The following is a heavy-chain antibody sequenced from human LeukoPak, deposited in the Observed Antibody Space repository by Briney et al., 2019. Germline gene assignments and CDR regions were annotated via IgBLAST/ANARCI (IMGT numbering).Heavy chain of an antibody. CDR2: ISSSGSTI. D-gene: IGHD3-10*01. J-gene: IGHJ6*02. CDR3: ARRDHSITMVRGVTYYYYNGMDV. Sequence: GGSLRLSCAASGFTFSSYEMNWVRKAPGKGLEWVSYISSSGSTIYYADSVKGRFTISRDNAKNSLYLQMNSLRAEDTAVYYCARRDHSITMVRGVTYYYYNGMDVWGQGTTVTVSS. V-gene: IGHV3-48*03. CDR1: GFTFSSYE.